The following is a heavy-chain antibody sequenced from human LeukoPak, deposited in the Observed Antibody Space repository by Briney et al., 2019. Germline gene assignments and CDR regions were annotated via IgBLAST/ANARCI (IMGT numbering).Heavy chain of an antibody. D-gene: IGHD6-13*01. V-gene: IGHV3-9*01. J-gene: IGHJ6*03. CDR2: ISWNSGSI. Sequence: PGGSLRLSCAASGFTFDDYAMHWVRQAPGKGLEWVSGISWNSGSIGYADSVKGRFTISRDNAKNSLYLQMNSLRAGDTALYYCAKVGSSWKNYYYYMDVWGKGTTVTVSS. CDR1: GFTFDDYA. CDR3: AKVGSSWKNYYYYMDV.